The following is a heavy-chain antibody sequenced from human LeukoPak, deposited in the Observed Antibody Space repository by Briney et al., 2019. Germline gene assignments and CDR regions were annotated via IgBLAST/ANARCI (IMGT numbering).Heavy chain of an antibody. Sequence: SQTLSPTCSVSGGSFSSGGHYWSWIRQHPGKGLEWLGYIYNTGNTYYNPSLKSRITISIDTSKNQFSLKLSSVTAADTAVYFCARALDYYDTSGYYPIHYYFYGMDVWGQGTTVTVSS. V-gene: IGHV4-31*02. J-gene: IGHJ6*02. D-gene: IGHD3-22*01. CDR2: IYNTGNT. CDR3: ARALDYYDTSGYYPIHYYFYGMDV. CDR1: GGSFSSGGHY.